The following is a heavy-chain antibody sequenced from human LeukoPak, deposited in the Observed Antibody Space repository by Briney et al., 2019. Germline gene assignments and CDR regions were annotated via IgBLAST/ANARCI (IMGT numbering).Heavy chain of an antibody. J-gene: IGHJ6*02. CDR1: GFTFEKFV. D-gene: IGHD2-15*01. CDR2: ISGDGDTT. CDR3: AKPTGYCSGGDCYRAYYHYGLDV. Sequence: GGSLRLSCTGSGFTFEKFVIHWVRQGPGKVLEWVSLISGDGDTTYYADSVKGRFTISRDNSKNSLYLQMNSLRSEDTALYFCAKPTGYCSGGDCYRAYYHYGLDVWGQGTTVTVSS. V-gene: IGHV3-43*02.